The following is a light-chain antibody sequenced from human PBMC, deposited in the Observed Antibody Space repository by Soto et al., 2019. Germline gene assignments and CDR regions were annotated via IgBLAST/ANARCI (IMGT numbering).Light chain of an antibody. CDR3: QQSYGNPG. V-gene: IGKV1-12*01. J-gene: IGKJ3*01. CDR2: SAS. Sequence: IQMTQSPSSLSASIGDRVTITCRASQGIGVRLAWFQQKPGKAPQYLIQSASILQSGVPSRFSGSGSGTDFTLTITTLQPEDFATYHCQQSYGNPGFGPGTKVDV. CDR1: QGIGVR.